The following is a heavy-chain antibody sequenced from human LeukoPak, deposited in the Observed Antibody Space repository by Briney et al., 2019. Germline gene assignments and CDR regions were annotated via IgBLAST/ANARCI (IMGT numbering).Heavy chain of an antibody. V-gene: IGHV4-39*01. J-gene: IGHJ4*02. CDR3: ARLLVGVITTHSGDC. D-gene: IGHD3-22*01. Sequence: SETLSLTCTVSSDSISNSAYHWGWLRQPPGRGLEWIGTIYYNRGTYYNPSLKRRVTISVDTSKNQFSLKLSSVTAADTAVYYCARLLVGVITTHSGDCWGQGTLVTVSS. CDR2: IYYNRGT. CDR1: SDSISNSAYH.